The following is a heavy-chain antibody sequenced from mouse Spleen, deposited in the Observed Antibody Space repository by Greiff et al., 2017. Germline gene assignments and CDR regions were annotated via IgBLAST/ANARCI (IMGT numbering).Heavy chain of an antibody. Sequence: VQLQQPGAELVKPGASVQLSCKASGYTFTSYWMHWVKQRPGRGLEWIGRIDPNSGGTKYNEKFKSKATLTVDKPSSTAYRQLSSLTSEDSAVYYCARNYGSSRAWFAYWGQGTLVTVSA. V-gene: IGHV1-72*01. CDR2: IDPNSGGT. CDR1: GYTFTSYW. D-gene: IGHD1-1*01. CDR3: ARNYGSSRAWFAY. J-gene: IGHJ3*01.